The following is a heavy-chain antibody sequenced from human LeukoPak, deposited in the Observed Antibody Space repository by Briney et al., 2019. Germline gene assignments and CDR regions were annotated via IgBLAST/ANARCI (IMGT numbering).Heavy chain of an antibody. CDR1: GYTFTGYY. D-gene: IGHD5-12*01. J-gene: IGHJ6*02. Sequence: ASVKVSCKASGYTFTGYYMHWVRQAPGQGLEWMGRINPNRGGTNYAQKFQGRVTMTRDTSISTAYMELSRLRSDDTAVYYCARAKGDGYNYMHYYYGMDVWGQGTTVTVSS. V-gene: IGHV1-2*06. CDR3: ARAKGDGYNYMHYYYGMDV. CDR2: INPNRGGT.